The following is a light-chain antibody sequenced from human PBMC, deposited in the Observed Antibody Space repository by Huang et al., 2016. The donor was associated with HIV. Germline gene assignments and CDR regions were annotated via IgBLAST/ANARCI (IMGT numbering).Light chain of an antibody. CDR1: QSVSRN. Sequence: EIVMTQSAATLSVSPGERATLSCRASQSVSRNLAWYQQKPGQAPRLLIFGASTRATGVPARFSGSGSGTEFTLIISSLQSEDFAVYYCQQYDNWPPTFGQGTKVKIK. V-gene: IGKV3-15*01. J-gene: IGKJ1*01. CDR3: QQYDNWPPT. CDR2: GAS.